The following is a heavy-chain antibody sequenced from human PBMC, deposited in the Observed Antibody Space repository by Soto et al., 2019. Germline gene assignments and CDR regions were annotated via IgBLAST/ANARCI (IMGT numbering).Heavy chain of an antibody. V-gene: IGHV3-30-3*01. CDR1: GFTFSSYA. CDR2: ISYDGSNK. CDR3: ARVMAVVPAAPAYYYYGMDV. Sequence: GGSLRLSCAASGFTFSSYAMHWVRQAPGKGLEWVAVISYDGSNKYYADSVKGRFTISRDNSKNTLYLQMNSLRAEDTAVYYCARVMAVVPAAPAYYYYGMDVWGQGTTVTVSS. J-gene: IGHJ6*02. D-gene: IGHD2-2*01.